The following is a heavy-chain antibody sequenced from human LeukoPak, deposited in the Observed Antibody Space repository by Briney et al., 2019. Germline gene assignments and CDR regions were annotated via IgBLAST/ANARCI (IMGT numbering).Heavy chain of an antibody. CDR3: ARNVGSGLDY. CDR2: IYSGGST. CDR1: GFTVSSNY. J-gene: IGHJ4*02. Sequence: GGSLRLSCAASGFTVSSNYMSWVRQAPGKGLEWVSVIYSGGSTFYADSVKGRFTISRDNSKNTLYLQMNGLRSEDTAVYFCARNVGSGLDYWGQGTLVTVSS. D-gene: IGHD1-26*01. V-gene: IGHV3-53*05.